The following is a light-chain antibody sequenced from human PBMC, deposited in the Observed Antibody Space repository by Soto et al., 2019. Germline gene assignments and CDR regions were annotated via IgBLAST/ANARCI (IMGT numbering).Light chain of an antibody. Sequence: QSALTQPRSVSGSPGQSVTFSCTGTRSDVGGYNYVSWYQQHPGKAPKLMIYDVSKRPSGVPDRFSGSKSGNTASLTISGLQAEDEADYYCCSYAGSYTFVFGGGTKLTVL. CDR3: CSYAGSYTFV. CDR1: RSDVGGYNY. V-gene: IGLV2-11*01. J-gene: IGLJ2*01. CDR2: DVS.